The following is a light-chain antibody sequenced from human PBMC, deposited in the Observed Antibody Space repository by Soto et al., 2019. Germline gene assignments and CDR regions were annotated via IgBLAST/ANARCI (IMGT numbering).Light chain of an antibody. CDR2: AAS. V-gene: IGKV1-39*01. Sequence: DIQVTQSPSTLSPSVGDRVTITCRASQSISSYLNWYQQKPGKAPKLLIYAASSLQSGVPSRFSGSGSGTDFTLTISSLQPEDFATYYCQQSYSTPRTFGQGTKVDIK. J-gene: IGKJ1*01. CDR3: QQSYSTPRT. CDR1: QSISSY.